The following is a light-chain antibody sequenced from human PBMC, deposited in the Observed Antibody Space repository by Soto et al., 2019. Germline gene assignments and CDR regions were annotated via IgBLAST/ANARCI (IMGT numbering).Light chain of an antibody. Sequence: DIQMTQSPSSLSASVGDRVTITCRASLPISNYLAWYQQKPGKIPNRLIYAASTLQAGVPSRFSGSGTGKDVTLTTSSLRPEHVATYYCRKYNSASLTFAGGTEVDIK. CDR1: LPISNY. J-gene: IGKJ4*01. CDR3: RKYNSASLT. V-gene: IGKV1-27*01. CDR2: AAS.